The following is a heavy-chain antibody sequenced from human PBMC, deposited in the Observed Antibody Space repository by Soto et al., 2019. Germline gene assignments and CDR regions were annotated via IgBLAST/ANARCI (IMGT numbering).Heavy chain of an antibody. J-gene: IGHJ5*02. D-gene: IGHD6-19*01. CDR3: AKDLYSSGWYNYFDP. CDR1: GFPFSTTG. CDR2: ISHDGGAK. V-gene: IGHV3-30*18. Sequence: QVQLVESGGGVVQPGRSLRLSCAASGFPFSTTGMHWVRQAPGKGLEWVAMISHDGGAKYYADSVKGRFTISRDDSKNTLYMPMNSLSPEDTAVYYCAKDLYSSGWYNYFDPWGQGTLVTVSS.